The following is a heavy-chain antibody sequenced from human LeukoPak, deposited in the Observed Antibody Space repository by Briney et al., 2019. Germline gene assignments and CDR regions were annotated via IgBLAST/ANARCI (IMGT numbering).Heavy chain of an antibody. V-gene: IGHV4-4*07. CDR1: GGSLSSYY. CDR2: IYTSGST. D-gene: IGHD3-3*01. J-gene: IGHJ5*02. CDR3: ARQGYDFWSGTSGWWFDP. Sequence: SETLSLTCTVSGGSLSSYYWSWIRQPAGKGLEWIGRIYTSGSTNYNPSLKSRVTMSVDTSKNQFSLKLSSVTAADTAVYYCARQGYDFWSGTSGWWFDPWGQGTLVTVSS.